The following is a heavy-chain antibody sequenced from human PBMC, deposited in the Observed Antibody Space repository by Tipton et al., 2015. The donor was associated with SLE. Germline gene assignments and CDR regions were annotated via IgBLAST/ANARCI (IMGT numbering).Heavy chain of an antibody. CDR3: ARGLNFFDSSALDAFDI. CDR2: INHGGST. Sequence: LRLSCAVYGGSFSGYYWSWIRQPPGKGLEWIGEINHGGSTNHNSSLKSRVTLSVDTSKSQFSLRLSSVTAADTGVYYCARGLNFFDSSALDAFDIWGQGTLVTVSA. CDR1: GGSFSGYY. J-gene: IGHJ3*02. V-gene: IGHV4-34*01. D-gene: IGHD3-22*01.